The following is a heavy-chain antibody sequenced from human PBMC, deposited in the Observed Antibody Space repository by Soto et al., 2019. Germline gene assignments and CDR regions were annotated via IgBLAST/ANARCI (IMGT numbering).Heavy chain of an antibody. CDR2: ITPSGDYT. V-gene: IGHV3-21*01. D-gene: IGHD2-2*01. CDR1: GFTFSSFA. Sequence: PGGSLRLSCAASGFTFSSFAMSWVRQLPGKGLEWVSGITPSGDYTYYSDSVRGRFTISRDNAKNSLYLHMNSLRAEDTAVYYCARDLTPHIVVARVVFDPWGQGTLVTVSS. J-gene: IGHJ5*02. CDR3: ARDLTPHIVVARVVFDP.